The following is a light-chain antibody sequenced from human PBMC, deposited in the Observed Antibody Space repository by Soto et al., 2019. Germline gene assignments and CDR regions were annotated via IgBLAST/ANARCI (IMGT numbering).Light chain of an antibody. V-gene: IGKV3-20*01. Sequence: EMVLTQAPGTLPLSPGERATLSCRASQSVSRSYLAPSQQRPGQDPRLLIYGASSRATCIPDRFSCSGSGRYFALTIGGMEPVDFAVYYCQQDARYPPFTFGRGTKLEIK. CDR3: QQDARYPPFT. J-gene: IGKJ2*01. CDR2: GAS. CDR1: QSVSRSY.